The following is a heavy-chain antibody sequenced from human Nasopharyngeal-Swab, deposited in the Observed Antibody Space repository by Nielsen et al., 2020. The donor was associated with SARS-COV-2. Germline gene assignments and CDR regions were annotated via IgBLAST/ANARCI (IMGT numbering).Heavy chain of an antibody. Sequence: ASVKVSCKASGYTFTSYAMNWVRQAPGQRLEWMGWINAGNGNTKYSQKFQGRVTITRDTSASTAYMELSSLRSEDTAVYYCASSGRWLQFGGDAFDIWGQGTMVTVSS. J-gene: IGHJ3*02. CDR2: INAGNGNT. CDR1: GYTFTSYA. CDR3: ASSGRWLQFGGDAFDI. D-gene: IGHD5-24*01. V-gene: IGHV1-3*01.